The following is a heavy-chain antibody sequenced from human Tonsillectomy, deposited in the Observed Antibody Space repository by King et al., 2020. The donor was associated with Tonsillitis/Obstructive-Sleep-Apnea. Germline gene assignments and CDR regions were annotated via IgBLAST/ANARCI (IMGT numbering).Heavy chain of an antibody. V-gene: IGHV1-69*09. CDR2: IIPILRIA. J-gene: IGHJ4*02. CDR1: GGTFSSYA. CDR3: ARYEYSSSAPFYYFDY. Sequence: VQLVQSGAEVKKPGSSVKVSCKASGGTFSSYAISWVRQAPGQGLEWMGRIIPILRIANYAQKFQGRVTITADKSTSTAYMELSSLRSEDTAVYYCARYEYSSSAPFYYFDYWGQGTLVTVSS. D-gene: IGHD6-6*01.